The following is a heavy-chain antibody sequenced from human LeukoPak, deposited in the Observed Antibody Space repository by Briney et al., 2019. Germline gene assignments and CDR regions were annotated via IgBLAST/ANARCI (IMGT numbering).Heavy chain of an antibody. CDR3: ARAGVYDSSGYYYVYAFDI. J-gene: IGHJ3*02. CDR2: ISSSSSYI. D-gene: IGHD3-22*01. CDR1: GFTFSSYS. Sequence: PGGSLRLSCAASGFTFSSYSMNWVRQAPGKGLEWVSSISSSSSYIYYADSVKGRFTISRDNAKNSLYLQMNSLRAEDTAVYYCARAGVYDSSGYYYVYAFDIWGQGTMVTVSS. V-gene: IGHV3-21*01.